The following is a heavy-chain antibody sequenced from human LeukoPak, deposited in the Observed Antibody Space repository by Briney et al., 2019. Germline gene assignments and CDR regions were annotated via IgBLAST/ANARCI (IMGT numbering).Heavy chain of an antibody. J-gene: IGHJ4*02. V-gene: IGHV3-23*01. CDR2: ISGSGGNT. CDR3: AKGPRASGWTYFDY. CDR1: GLNLNKVW. D-gene: IGHD6-19*01. Sequence: GGSLRLSCAASGLNLNKVWMNWVRPAPGKGLEWGSGISGSGGNTYYADSVKGRFTISRDDSKNTLYVQMNSLRAEDTAVYYCAKGPRASGWTYFDYWGQGTLVTVSS.